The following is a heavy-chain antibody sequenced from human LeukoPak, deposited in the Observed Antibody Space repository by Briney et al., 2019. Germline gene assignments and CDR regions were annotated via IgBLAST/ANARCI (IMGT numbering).Heavy chain of an antibody. Sequence: GGSLRLSCAASGFTFSSYAMHWVRQAPGKGLEWVAVISYDGSNKYYADSVKGRFTISRDNAKNTLYLQMYSLRAEDTAVYFCAREDGYCSGGNCYSYFDSWGQGTLVTVSS. D-gene: IGHD2-15*01. CDR1: GFTFSSYA. J-gene: IGHJ4*02. V-gene: IGHV3-30-3*01. CDR2: ISYDGSNK. CDR3: AREDGYCSGGNCYSYFDS.